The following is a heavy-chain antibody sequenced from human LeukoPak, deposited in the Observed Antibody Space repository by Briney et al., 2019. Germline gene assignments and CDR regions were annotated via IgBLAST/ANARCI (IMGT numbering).Heavy chain of an antibody. V-gene: IGHV1-2*02. Sequence: ASVKVSCKASGYTFAGNHMHWVRQAPGQGLEWMGWINPSSGGTEYAQKFQGRVTMTADTSISTAYMELSRLRSDDTAVYYCARDRGSSWYVDYWGQGTLVTVSS. CDR2: INPSSGGT. D-gene: IGHD6-13*01. J-gene: IGHJ4*02. CDR1: GYTFAGNH. CDR3: ARDRGSSWYVDY.